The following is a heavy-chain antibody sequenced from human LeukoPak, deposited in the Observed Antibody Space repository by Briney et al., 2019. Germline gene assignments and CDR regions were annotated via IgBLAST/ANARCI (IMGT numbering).Heavy chain of an antibody. CDR2: ISHDGSNK. V-gene: IGHV3-30-3*01. D-gene: IGHD3-22*01. Sequence: GRSLRLSCAASGFTFSSYAMHWVRQAPGKGLEWVAVISHDGSNKYYADSVKGRFTISRENSKNTLYLQMNSLRAEDTAVYYCARDARNSGMGYYYDSSGYLDYWGQGTLVTVSS. J-gene: IGHJ4*02. CDR1: GFTFSSYA. CDR3: ARDARNSGMGYYYDSSGYLDY.